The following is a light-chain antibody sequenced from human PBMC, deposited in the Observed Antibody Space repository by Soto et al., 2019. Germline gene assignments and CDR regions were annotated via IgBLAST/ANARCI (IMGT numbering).Light chain of an antibody. V-gene: IGKV1-5*03. CDR3: MQPLQSWT. CDR1: QSISVW. CDR2: KAS. Sequence: DIQITQSPSTLSASVGDRVTITCRASQSISVWLAWYQQKAGKAPNLLIYKASRLESGVPSRLSGSGSGTDFTLQIRRVEAEDFGVYYCMQPLQSWTFGQGTKVDIK. J-gene: IGKJ1*01.